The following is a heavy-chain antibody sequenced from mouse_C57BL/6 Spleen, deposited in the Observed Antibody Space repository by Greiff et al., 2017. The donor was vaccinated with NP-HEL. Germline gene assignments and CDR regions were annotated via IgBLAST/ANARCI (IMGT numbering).Heavy chain of an antibody. CDR3: ARKGMVTTTSHGYAMDY. Sequence: QVQLQQPGAELVMPGASVKLSCKASGYTFTSYWMHWVKQRPGQGLEWIGEIDPSDSYTNYNQKFKGKSTLTVDKSSSTAYMQLSSLTSEDSAVYYCARKGMVTTTSHGYAMDYWGQGTSVTVSS. J-gene: IGHJ4*01. D-gene: IGHD2-2*01. CDR2: IDPSDSYT. CDR1: GYTFTSYW. V-gene: IGHV1-69*01.